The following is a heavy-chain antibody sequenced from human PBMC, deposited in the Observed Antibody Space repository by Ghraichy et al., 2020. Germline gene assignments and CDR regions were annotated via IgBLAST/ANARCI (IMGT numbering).Heavy chain of an antibody. CDR1: GFTFSSYS. CDR2: IDTSNSGSI. D-gene: IGHD2-21*01. CDR3: ARGPPLFLP. Sequence: GESLNISCAASGFTFSSYSMNWVRQAPGKGLEWVSYIDTSNSGSIYYADPVRGRFTISRDNAKNSLYLQMDSLRDEDTAVYYCARGPPLFLPWGQGTLVTVSS. V-gene: IGHV3-48*02. J-gene: IGHJ5*02.